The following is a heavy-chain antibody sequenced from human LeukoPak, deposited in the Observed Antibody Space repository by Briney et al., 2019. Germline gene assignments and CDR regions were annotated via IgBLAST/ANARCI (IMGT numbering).Heavy chain of an antibody. J-gene: IGHJ5*02. CDR1: GSSITSNY. Sequence: SETLSLTCTVSGSSITSNYWSWIRQPAGKGLEWIGRIYGSGSTSYNPSLKSRVTMSLDTSKSQFSLKLSSVTAADTAVYYCARGRVVLRFLEWLSQYNWFDPWGQGTLVTVSS. CDR3: ARGRVVLRFLEWLSQYNWFDP. CDR2: IYGSGST. V-gene: IGHV4-4*07. D-gene: IGHD3-3*01.